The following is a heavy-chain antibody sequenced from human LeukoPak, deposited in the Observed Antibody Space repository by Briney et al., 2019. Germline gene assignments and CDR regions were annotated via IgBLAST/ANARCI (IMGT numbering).Heavy chain of an antibody. Sequence: SETLSLTCTVSGGSISSGGYYWSWIRQHPGKGLEWIGYIYYSGSTYYNPSLKSRVTISVDTSKNQFSLKLSSVTAADAAVYYCARGPLRITMIVVVTQVAFDIWGQGTMVTVSS. D-gene: IGHD3-22*01. V-gene: IGHV4-31*03. CDR3: ARGPLRITMIVVVTQVAFDI. CDR1: GGSISSGGYY. CDR2: IYYSGST. J-gene: IGHJ3*02.